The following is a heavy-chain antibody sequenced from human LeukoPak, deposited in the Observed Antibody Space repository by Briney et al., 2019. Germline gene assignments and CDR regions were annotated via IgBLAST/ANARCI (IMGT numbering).Heavy chain of an antibody. J-gene: IGHJ4*02. CDR2: ISSSSSYI. V-gene: IGHV3-21*01. Sequence: GGSLRHSCAASGFTFSDYSMSWVRQAPGKGLEWVSYISSSSSYIYYADSVRGRFTFPRDNAKNSLYLQMNSMRAEDTAVYYCAKDTAYSGSPQGYFAYWGQGTLVAVPS. D-gene: IGHD1-26*01. CDR1: GFTFSDYS. CDR3: AKDTAYSGSPQGYFAY.